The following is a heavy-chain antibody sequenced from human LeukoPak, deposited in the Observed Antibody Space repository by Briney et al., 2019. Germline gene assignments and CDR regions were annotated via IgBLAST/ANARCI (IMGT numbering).Heavy chain of an antibody. CDR3: AGNDYGDYYGY. Sequence: ASVKVSCKASGYTFTSYYMHWGRQSPGQGLKWRGWINPNSGGTNYAQKFQGRVTMTRDTSISTAYMELSRLRSDDTAVYYCAGNDYGDYYGYWGQGTLVTVSS. D-gene: IGHD4-17*01. J-gene: IGHJ4*02. V-gene: IGHV1-2*02. CDR2: INPNSGGT. CDR1: GYTFTSYY.